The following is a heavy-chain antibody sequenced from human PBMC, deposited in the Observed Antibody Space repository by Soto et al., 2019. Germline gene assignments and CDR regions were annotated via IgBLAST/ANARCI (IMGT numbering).Heavy chain of an antibody. CDR2: IIPIFGTA. V-gene: IGHV1-69*13. Sequence: SVKVSCKASGGTFSSYAISWVRQAPGQGLEWMGGIIPIFGTANYAQKFQGRVTITADESTSRAYMELRSRRSEDPAVEYGARAVRSELCDPWGQGTLVTVSS. J-gene: IGHJ5*02. CDR1: GGTFSSYA. D-gene: IGHD4-17*01. CDR3: ARAVRSELCDP.